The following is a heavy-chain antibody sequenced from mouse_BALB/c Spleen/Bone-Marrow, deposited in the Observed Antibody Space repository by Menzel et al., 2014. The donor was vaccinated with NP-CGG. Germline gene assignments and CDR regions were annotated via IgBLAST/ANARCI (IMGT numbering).Heavy chain of an antibody. J-gene: IGHJ1*01. Sequence: VKLVESGAELMKPGASVKISCKATGYTFSSYWIEWVKQRPGHGLEWIGEILPGSGSTNYNEKFKGKATFTADTSSNTAYMQLSSLTSEDSAVYYCARTGTDWYFDVWGAGTTVTGSS. D-gene: IGHD4-1*01. V-gene: IGHV1-9*01. CDR3: ARTGTDWYFDV. CDR2: ILPGSGST. CDR1: GYTFSSYW.